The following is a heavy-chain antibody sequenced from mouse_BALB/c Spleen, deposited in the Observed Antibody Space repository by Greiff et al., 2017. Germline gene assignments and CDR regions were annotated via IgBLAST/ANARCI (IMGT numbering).Heavy chain of an antibody. V-gene: IGHV2-3*01. Sequence: VQLVESGPGLVAPSQSLSITCTASGFSLTSYGLSWVRQPPGKGLEWLGVIWGDGSTNYHSALIARLSISKDNSKSHVFLKLNSLQTDDTATYYCAKEVSWLAYWGQGTLVTVSA. CDR1: GFSLTSYG. CDR2: IWGDGST. J-gene: IGHJ3*01. CDR3: AKEVSWLAY.